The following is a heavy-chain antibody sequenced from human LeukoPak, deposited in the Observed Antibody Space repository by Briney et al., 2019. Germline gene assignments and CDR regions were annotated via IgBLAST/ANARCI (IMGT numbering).Heavy chain of an antibody. V-gene: IGHV3-49*04. CDR1: GFTFGDYA. CDR3: TRVTYYYDNSGYFHFDY. D-gene: IGHD3-22*01. Sequence: PGRSLRLXCTASGFTFGDYAMSWVRQAPGKGLEWVSFIRRKAHGVTTEYAASVKGRFSSSRDDSKSIAYLQMNSLKTEDAAVYFCTRVTYYYDNSGYFHFDYWGQGTLVTVTS. J-gene: IGHJ4*02. CDR2: IRRKAHGVTT.